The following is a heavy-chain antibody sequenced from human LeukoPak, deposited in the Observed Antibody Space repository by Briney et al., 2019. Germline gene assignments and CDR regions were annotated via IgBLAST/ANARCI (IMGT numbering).Heavy chain of an antibody. CDR2: INGNGDTT. J-gene: IGHJ4*02. Sequence: RPGGPLRLPCAALGFTFHHSGMTGFRRAPGKGLGGCGGINGNGDTTDYAGSVKARSTISRDNAENSLYLNRDSRRAEDTAFYFCGRGHRGRSYGGDCWGQGTLVTVSS. D-gene: IGHD1-26*01. V-gene: IGHV3-20*04. CDR3: GRGHRGRSYGGDC. CDR1: GFTFHHSG.